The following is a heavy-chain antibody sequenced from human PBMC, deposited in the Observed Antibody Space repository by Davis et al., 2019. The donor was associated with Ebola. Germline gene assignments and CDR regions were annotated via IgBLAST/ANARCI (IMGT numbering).Heavy chain of an antibody. CDR2: ISSDGSST. V-gene: IGHV3-74*01. D-gene: IGHD2-2*02. CDR3: ARIPRVGDKDGYI. CDR1: GFSLGSYA. J-gene: IGHJ3*02. Sequence: GESLKISCEASGFSLGSYAMSWVRQAPGQGLVWVAHISSDGSSTNYADSVRGRFTISRDNAKSTLYLVMDSLRAEDTAVYYCARIPRVGDKDGYIWGQGTTVTVSS.